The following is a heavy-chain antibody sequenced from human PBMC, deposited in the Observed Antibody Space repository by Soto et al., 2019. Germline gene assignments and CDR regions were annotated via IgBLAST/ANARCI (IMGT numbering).Heavy chain of an antibody. D-gene: IGHD2-21*02. CDR2: INQDGSVE. V-gene: IGHV3-7*01. CDR1: GFTFSAYW. J-gene: IGHJ4*02. Sequence: EVQLVESGGGLVQPGGSLRLSCVASGFTFSAYWMSWVRQAPGRGLEWVANINQDGSVEQYVDSMKGRFTISRDNAMNSLYLQMNSLGDEETAGYYCARHSRTLRVYWGQGTLVTVSS. CDR3: ARHSRTLRVY.